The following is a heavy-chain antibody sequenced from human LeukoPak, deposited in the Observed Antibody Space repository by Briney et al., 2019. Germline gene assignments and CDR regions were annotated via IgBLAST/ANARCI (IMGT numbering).Heavy chain of an antibody. CDR2: ISSSSSYI. D-gene: IGHD6-19*01. Sequence: GGSLRLSCAASGFTFSSYSMNWVRQAPGKGQEWVSSISSSSSYIYYADSVKGRFTISRDNAKNSLYLQMNSLRAEDTAVYYCASSAIAVAAHWYWFDPWGQGTLVTVSS. CDR1: GFTFSSYS. V-gene: IGHV3-21*01. J-gene: IGHJ5*02. CDR3: ASSAIAVAAHWYWFDP.